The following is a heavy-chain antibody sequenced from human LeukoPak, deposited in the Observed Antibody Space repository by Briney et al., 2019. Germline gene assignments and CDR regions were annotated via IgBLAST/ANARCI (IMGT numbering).Heavy chain of an antibody. V-gene: IGHV3-23*01. Sequence: GGSLRLSCAASGFTFNNYAMTWVRQAPGKGLEWVSVISTSGASTYSADSVKGRFTISRDTSKNTLYLQMNSLRGEDTAVYYCAKDAAAAGQGYFDLWGRGTLVTVSS. J-gene: IGHJ2*01. CDR1: GFTFNNYA. CDR2: ISTSGAST. D-gene: IGHD6-13*01. CDR3: AKDAAAAGQGYFDL.